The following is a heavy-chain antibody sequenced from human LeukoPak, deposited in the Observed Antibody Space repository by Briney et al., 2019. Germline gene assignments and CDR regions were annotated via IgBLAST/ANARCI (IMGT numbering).Heavy chain of an antibody. V-gene: IGHV1-8*02. Sequence: ASVKASCKTSGYTFTSFDINWVRQASGQGLEWMAWMDPKTGNTGYAQKFQGRVTMTRDTSISTAYMELNTLRSEDTAVYYCARPRGYYGSGIAGEFDPWGQGTLVTVSS. D-gene: IGHD3-10*01. CDR2: MDPKTGNT. CDR3: ARPRGYYGSGIAGEFDP. J-gene: IGHJ5*02. CDR1: GYTFTSFD.